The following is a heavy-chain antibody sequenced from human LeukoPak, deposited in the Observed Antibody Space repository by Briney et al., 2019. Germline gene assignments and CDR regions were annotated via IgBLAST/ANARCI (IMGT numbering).Heavy chain of an antibody. Sequence: SETLSLTCTASGGSINSYYWSWIRQPPGKGLEWIGYISYSGSTNYNPSLKSRVTISLATSKNQFFLKLNSVTAADTALYYCARGTAVWGQGTLDTVSS. J-gene: IGHJ4*02. CDR3: ARGTAV. CDR2: ISYSGST. CDR1: GGSINSYY. V-gene: IGHV4-59*01. D-gene: IGHD2-21*02.